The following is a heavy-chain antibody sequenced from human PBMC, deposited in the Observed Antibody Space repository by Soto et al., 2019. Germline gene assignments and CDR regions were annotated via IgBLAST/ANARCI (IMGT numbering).Heavy chain of an antibody. CDR1: GGSFSSHY. CDR3: ATGRSEVVPGAMDT. D-gene: IGHD2-2*01. J-gene: IGHJ5*02. V-gene: IGHV4-4*07. CDR2: IYPTGST. Sequence: QVQLQESGPGLVKPSETLSLSCTVSGGSFSSHYCNWVRESAGKGLEWIGRIYPTGSTTYNPSLKSRLTMSVDTSKNQFSLRLTSMTAADTAVYYCATGRSEVVPGAMDTWGQGTRVTVPS.